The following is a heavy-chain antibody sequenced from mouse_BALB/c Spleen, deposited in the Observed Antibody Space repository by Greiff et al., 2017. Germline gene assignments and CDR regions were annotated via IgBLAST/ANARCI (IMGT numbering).Heavy chain of an antibody. V-gene: IGHV2-6-7*01. CDR2: IWGDGST. CDR1: GFSLTGYG. CDR3: ARTYYGSSPAWFAY. J-gene: IGHJ3*01. D-gene: IGHD1-1*01. Sequence: QVQLKESGPGLVAPSQSLSITCTVSGFSLTGYGVNWVRQPPGKGLEWLGMIWGDGSTDYNSALKSRLSISKDNSKSQVFLKMNSLQTDDTARYYCARTYYGSSPAWFAYWGQGTLVTVSA.